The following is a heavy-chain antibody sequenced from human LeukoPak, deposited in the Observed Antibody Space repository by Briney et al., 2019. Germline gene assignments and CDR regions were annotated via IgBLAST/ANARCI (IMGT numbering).Heavy chain of an antibody. CDR2: IIEKGNA. CDR1: GGSFSSYS. J-gene: IGHJ2*01. CDR3: ARGYYPPRWYFDL. V-gene: IGHV4-34*01. Sequence: SETLSLTCALYGGSFSSYSWSWTWIRQTPEKGLEWIGEIIEKGNANYNPSLKSRVTIDLDTSKNQFSLKLTSMTAADTAMYYCARGYYPPRWYFDLWGRGTLVTVS. D-gene: IGHD3-10*01.